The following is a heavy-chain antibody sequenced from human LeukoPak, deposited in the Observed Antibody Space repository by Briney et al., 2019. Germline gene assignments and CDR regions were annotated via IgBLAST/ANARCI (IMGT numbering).Heavy chain of an antibody. CDR1: GFIFSNYA. V-gene: IGHV3-23*01. Sequence: GGSLRLSCPASGFIFSNYAMSWVRQAPGKGLEWVSSVSGSGTGTYYADSVKGRFTISRDNSKNTLYLQMNSLRAEDTAVYYCAKLTVAGPFDYWGQGTLVTVSS. CDR3: AKLTVAGPFDY. D-gene: IGHD6-19*01. J-gene: IGHJ4*02. CDR2: VSGSGTGT.